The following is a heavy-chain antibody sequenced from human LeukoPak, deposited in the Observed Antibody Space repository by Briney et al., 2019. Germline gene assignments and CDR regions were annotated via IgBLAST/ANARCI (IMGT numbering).Heavy chain of an antibody. CDR3: ARDYDAFDI. V-gene: IGHV1-46*01. J-gene: IGHJ3*02. CDR1: GGTFSSYA. Sequence: ASVKVSCKASGGTFSSYAISWVRQAPGQGLEWMGIINVSSGGTIYAQRFQGRVTMTRDTSTSTVYMELSSLRSEDTAVYYCARDYDAFDIWGQGTMVTVSS. CDR2: INVSSGGT.